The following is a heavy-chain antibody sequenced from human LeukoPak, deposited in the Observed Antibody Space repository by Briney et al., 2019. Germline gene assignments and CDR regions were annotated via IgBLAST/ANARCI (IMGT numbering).Heavy chain of an antibody. D-gene: IGHD6-19*01. V-gene: IGHV3-23*01. Sequence: GGSLRLSCAASGFTFSSYAMSWVRRAPGKGLEWVSAIPVSGGSTYYADSVKGRFTISRDNSKNTLYLQMNSLRAEDTAVYYCARVLTGWYYFDYWGQGTLVTVSS. CDR3: ARVLTGWYYFDY. J-gene: IGHJ4*02. CDR2: IPVSGGST. CDR1: GFTFSSYA.